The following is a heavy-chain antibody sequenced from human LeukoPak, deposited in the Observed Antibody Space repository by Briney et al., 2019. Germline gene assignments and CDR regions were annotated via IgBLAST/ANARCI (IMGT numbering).Heavy chain of an antibody. CDR1: GYTFTGFY. CDR3: ARGKVGVDWYFDF. J-gene: IGHJ2*01. V-gene: IGHV1-2*02. D-gene: IGHD2-15*01. CDR2: IKPHTGDT. Sequence: VSVRVSCKATGYTFTGFYLHWVRQAPGQGLEWMGWIKPHTGDTKSAQRFQGRVTMTRDTSITTAYMELSNLRSDDTAVYYCARGKVGVDWYFDFWGRGSLVSVSS.